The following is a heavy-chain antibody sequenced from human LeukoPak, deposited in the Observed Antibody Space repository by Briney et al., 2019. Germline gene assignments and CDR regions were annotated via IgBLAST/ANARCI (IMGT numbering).Heavy chain of an antibody. J-gene: IGHJ5*02. CDR1: GGSISVYY. D-gene: IGHD1-26*01. CDR2: VYNSEYT. CDR3: ARHAIYSGGYSFWFDP. V-gene: IGHV4-59*08. Sequence: PSETLSLTCTVSGGSISVYYWSWIRQPPGKGLEWIAYVYNSEYTNYNPSLKSRASISVDTSKNLCSLRLTSVTAADTAVYYCARHAIYSGGYSFWFDPWGLGTLVTVS.